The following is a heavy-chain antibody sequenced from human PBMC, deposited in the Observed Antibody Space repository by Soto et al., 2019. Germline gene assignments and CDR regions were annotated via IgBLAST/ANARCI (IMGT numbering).Heavy chain of an antibody. V-gene: IGHV4-31*03. CDR3: ARVTDGLLDY. J-gene: IGHJ4*02. D-gene: IGHD3-16*01. CDR1: GGSVSSGGHY. Sequence: QVQLQESGPGLVKPSQTLSLTCTVSGGSVSSGGHYWSWVRQHPGKGLEWIAYIYQSGSTYYNPSLKSRVTISIDTSKNQFCLKLSSVTAADTAVYYCARVTDGLLDYWGQGTLVTVSS. CDR2: IYQSGST.